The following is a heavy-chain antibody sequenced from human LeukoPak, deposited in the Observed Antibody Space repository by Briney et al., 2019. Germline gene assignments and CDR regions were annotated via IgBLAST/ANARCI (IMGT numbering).Heavy chain of an antibody. CDR2: IYTSGST. CDR3: ARDPGYSSSWFEWYNWFDP. CDR1: GGSISSYY. Sequence: PSETLSLTCTVSGGSISSYYWSWIRQPAGKGLEWIGRIYTSGSTNYNPSLKSRVTISVDTSKNQFSLKLSSVTAADTAVYYCARDPGYSSSWFEWYNWFDPWGQGTLVTVSS. J-gene: IGHJ5*02. V-gene: IGHV4-4*07. D-gene: IGHD6-13*01.